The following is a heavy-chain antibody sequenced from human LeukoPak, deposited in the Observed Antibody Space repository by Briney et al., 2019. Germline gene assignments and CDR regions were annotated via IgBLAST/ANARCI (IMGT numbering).Heavy chain of an antibody. CDR3: ARLGHSSAVQH. CDR1: GGSISSSSYY. D-gene: IGHD6-19*01. CDR2: IYYSGST. J-gene: IGHJ1*01. V-gene: IGHV4-39*01. Sequence: SETLSLTCTVSGGSISSSSYYWGWLRQPPGKGLEWIGSIYYSGSTYYNPSLKSRVTISVDTSKNQFSLKLSSVTAADTAVYYCARLGHSSAVQHWGQGTLVTVSS.